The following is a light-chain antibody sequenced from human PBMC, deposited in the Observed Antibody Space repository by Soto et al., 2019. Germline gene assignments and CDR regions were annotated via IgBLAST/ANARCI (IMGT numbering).Light chain of an antibody. CDR1: SSDVGGYNY. CDR2: HVS. Sequence: QSALTQPASVSGSPGQSITISCTGTSSDVGGYNYVSWYQQHPAKVPKLMIYHVSNRPSGVSDRVSGSKSGNTASLTISGLHAEDEGDYTTSSTYVFGTGTKVTVL. V-gene: IGLV2-14*01. J-gene: IGLJ1*01. CDR3: SSTYV.